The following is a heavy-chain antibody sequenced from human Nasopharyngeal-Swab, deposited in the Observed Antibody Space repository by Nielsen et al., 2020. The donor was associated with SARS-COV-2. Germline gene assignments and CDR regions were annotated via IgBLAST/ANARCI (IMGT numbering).Heavy chain of an antibody. V-gene: IGHV3-7*05. D-gene: IGHD6-13*01. J-gene: IGHJ4*02. Sequence: VRQAPGKGLEWVANIKQDGSEKYYVDSVKGRFTTSRDNAKNSLYLQMNSLRAEDTAVYYCARAIAAAGSYWGRGTLVTVSS. CDR2: IKQDGSEK. CDR3: ARAIAAAGSY.